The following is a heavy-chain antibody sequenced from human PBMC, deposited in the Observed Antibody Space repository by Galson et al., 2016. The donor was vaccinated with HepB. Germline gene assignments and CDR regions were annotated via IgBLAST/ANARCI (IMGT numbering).Heavy chain of an antibody. CDR3: GKDGNSGGYDY. D-gene: IGHD1-26*01. CDR1: GFTFSSYW. CDR2: ISTDGRTA. V-gene: IGHV3-74*01. J-gene: IGHJ4*02. Sequence: SLRLSCAASGFTFSSYWMHWVRQAPGKGLVWVSRISTDGRTANQADSVKGRFTISRDNSKNTVYLQLSSLRVYDTAVSFCGKDGNSGGYDYWGQGPLSPSPQ.